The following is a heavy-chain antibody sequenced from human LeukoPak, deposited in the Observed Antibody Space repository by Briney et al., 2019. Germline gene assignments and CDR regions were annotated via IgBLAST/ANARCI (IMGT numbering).Heavy chain of an antibody. D-gene: IGHD3-3*01. V-gene: IGHV1-24*01. CDR1: GYTLTELS. Sequence: ASVKVSCKVSGYTLTELSMHWVRQAPGKGLEWMGGFDSEDGETIYAQKFQGRVTMTEDTSTDTAYMELSSLRSEDTAVYYCATAGLWSGYPTGDYWGQGTLVTVSS. J-gene: IGHJ4*02. CDR2: FDSEDGET. CDR3: ATAGLWSGYPTGDY.